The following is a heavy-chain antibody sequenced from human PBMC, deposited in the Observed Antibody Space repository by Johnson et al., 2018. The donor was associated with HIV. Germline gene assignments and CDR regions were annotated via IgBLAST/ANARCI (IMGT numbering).Heavy chain of an antibody. J-gene: IGHJ3*02. D-gene: IGHD5-18*01. V-gene: IGHV3-33*06. CDR3: AKDRTIHDAFDI. Sequence: QVQLVESGGGVVQPGRSLRLSCAASGFTFSSYGMHWVRQAPGKGLEWVALIWNDGSDKYYADSVKGRFTISRDNSRNTLYLQMNSLRAEDTAVYYCAKDRTIHDAFDIWGQGTMVTGSS. CDR1: GFTFSSYG. CDR2: IWNDGSDK.